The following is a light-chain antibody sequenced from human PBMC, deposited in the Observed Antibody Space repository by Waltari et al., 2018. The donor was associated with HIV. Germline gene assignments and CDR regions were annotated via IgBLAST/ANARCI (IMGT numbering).Light chain of an antibody. CDR2: DVN. Sequence: QSALTQPRSVFGAPGQSVTISCTGTSSDVGPLNSVPWFQQHPGKAPKFMIYDVNKRPSGVPDRFSGSESGNTASLTISGLQAEDEADYYCCSYAGRYLRVFGSGTKVTVL. CDR3: CSYAGRYLRV. J-gene: IGLJ1*01. V-gene: IGLV2-11*01. CDR1: SSDVGPLNS.